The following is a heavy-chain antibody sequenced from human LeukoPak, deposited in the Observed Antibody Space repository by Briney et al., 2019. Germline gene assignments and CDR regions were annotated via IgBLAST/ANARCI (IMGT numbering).Heavy chain of an antibody. V-gene: IGHV3-30*03. Sequence: GGSLRLSCAASGFTFSSYSMNWVRQAPGKGLEWVAVISYDGSNKYYADSVKGRFTISRDNSKNTLYLQMNSLRAEDTAVYYCARVLVYDSSGYYYPWFDPWGQGTLVTVSS. CDR2: ISYDGSNK. J-gene: IGHJ5*02. CDR1: GFTFSSYS. D-gene: IGHD3-22*01. CDR3: ARVLVYDSSGYYYPWFDP.